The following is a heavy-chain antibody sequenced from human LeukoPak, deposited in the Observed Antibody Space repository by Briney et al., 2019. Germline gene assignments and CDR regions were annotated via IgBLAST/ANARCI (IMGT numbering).Heavy chain of an antibody. D-gene: IGHD2-21*02. CDR3: ARDGITLAYCGGDCYSGY. V-gene: IGHV1-18*01. Sequence: GASVKVSCKASGYTFTSYGISWVRQAPGQGLEWMGWISAYNGNTNYAQKLQGRVTMTTDTSTSTAYMELRSLRSDDTAVYYCARDGITLAYCGGDCYSGYWGQGTLVTVSS. J-gene: IGHJ4*02. CDR1: GYTFTSYG. CDR2: ISAYNGNT.